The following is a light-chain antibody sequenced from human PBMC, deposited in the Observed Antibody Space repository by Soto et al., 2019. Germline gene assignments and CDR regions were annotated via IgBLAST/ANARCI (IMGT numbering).Light chain of an antibody. CDR2: DAS. J-gene: IGKJ1*01. V-gene: IGKV1-39*01. CDR1: QAIGND. Sequence: DVQVTQYPSSLSAAVGDRVTITCRASQAIGNDLNWYQRRPGKAPNLLIFDASTLQTGVPSRFSGSGSGTHFTLTINGLQPEDSSIYYCQQSYTTPWTFGQGTKV. CDR3: QQSYTTPWT.